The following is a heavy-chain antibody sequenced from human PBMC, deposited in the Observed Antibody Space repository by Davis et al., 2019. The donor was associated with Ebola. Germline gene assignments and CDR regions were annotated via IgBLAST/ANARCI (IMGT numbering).Heavy chain of an antibody. CDR3: ARGGGSYSFDY. CDR2: ISAYNGNT. Sequence: ASVKVSCKASGYTFTSYGISWVRQAPGQGLAWFVSISAYNGNTTYAQKLQGRVTMTTDTSTSTAYLELRSLRSDDTAVYYCARGGGSYSFDYWGQGTLVTVSS. CDR1: GYTFTSYG. D-gene: IGHD1-26*01. V-gene: IGHV1-18*01. J-gene: IGHJ4*02.